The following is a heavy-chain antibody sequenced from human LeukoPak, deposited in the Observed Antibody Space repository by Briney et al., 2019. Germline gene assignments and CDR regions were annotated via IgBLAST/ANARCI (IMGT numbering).Heavy chain of an antibody. CDR2: ISGRSTSI. Sequence: GGSLRLSCTASGFIFSDYTLNWVRQAPRKGLEWVSSISGRSTSIYYADSVRGRFTISRENAKNSVFLQMNSLSAEDTAVYYCAREDTRIDYWGQGTLVTVSS. J-gene: IGHJ4*02. V-gene: IGHV3-21*06. CDR3: AREDTRIDY. CDR1: GFIFSDYT.